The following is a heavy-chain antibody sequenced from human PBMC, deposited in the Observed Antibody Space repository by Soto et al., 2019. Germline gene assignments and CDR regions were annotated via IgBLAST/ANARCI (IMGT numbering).Heavy chain of an antibody. J-gene: IGHJ4*02. CDR1: GGSISSSSYY. D-gene: IGHD6-19*01. Sequence: PSETLSLTCTVSGGSISSSSYYWGWIRQPPGKGLEWIGSIYYSGSTYYNPSLKSRVTISVDTSKNQFSLKLSSVTAADTAVYYCARLWLAFDYWGQGTLVTVSS. CDR2: IYYSGST. CDR3: ARLWLAFDY. V-gene: IGHV4-39*01.